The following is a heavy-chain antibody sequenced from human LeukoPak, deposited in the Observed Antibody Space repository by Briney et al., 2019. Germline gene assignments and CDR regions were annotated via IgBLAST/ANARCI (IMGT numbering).Heavy chain of an antibody. V-gene: IGHV1-18*04. J-gene: IGHJ4*02. Sequence: ASVTVSCTASGYSFTKYGIRWVRQAPGQDLEWMGWISAYDGDKNLAQNLQGRVTMTPDTSMSTAYMELRGLRSDDTAVYCCAREGMVRGVFFDYWGQGTLVSVPS. CDR3: AREGMVRGVFFDY. CDR2: ISAYDGDK. D-gene: IGHD3-10*01. CDR1: GYSFTKYG.